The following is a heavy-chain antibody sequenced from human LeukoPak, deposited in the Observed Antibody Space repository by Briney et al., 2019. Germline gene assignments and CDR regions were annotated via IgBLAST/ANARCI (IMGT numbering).Heavy chain of an antibody. CDR1: GFTFSNYW. CDR2: ISPDGSST. CDR3: IRSRSGSYGYFDY. J-gene: IGHJ4*02. V-gene: IGHV3-74*01. Sequence: GGSLRLSCAASGFTFSNYWMHWVRQAPGKGLVWVSRISPDGSSTSYGDSVKGRFTISRDNAKNTVYLQMNSLRAEGTAVYYCIRSRSGSYGYFDYWGQGTLVTVSS. D-gene: IGHD3-10*01.